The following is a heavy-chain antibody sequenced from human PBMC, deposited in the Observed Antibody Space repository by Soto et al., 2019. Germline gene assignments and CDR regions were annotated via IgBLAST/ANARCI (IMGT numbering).Heavy chain of an antibody. CDR2: ISAYNGNT. Sequence: QVQLVQSGAEVKKPGASVKVSCKASGYTFTSYGISWVRQAPGQGLEWMGWISAYNGNTNYAQKLQGRVTMTTDTSKSTADMELRSLRSDDTAVDYCARYERIGHLGYYYDGMDVWGQGTTVTVSS. CDR1: GYTFTSYG. V-gene: IGHV1-18*01. CDR3: ARYERIGHLGYYYDGMDV. J-gene: IGHJ6*02. D-gene: IGHD1-1*01.